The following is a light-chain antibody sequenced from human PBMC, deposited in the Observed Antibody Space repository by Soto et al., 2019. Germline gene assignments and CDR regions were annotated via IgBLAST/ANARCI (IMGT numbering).Light chain of an antibody. Sequence: ELVMTQSPATLSVSPGERVTLSCRASQSVGSNLAWYQQKPGQTPRLLVFGASTRATGIPARFSGSGSGTEFTLTISSLQSEDFAVYYCQQYKDWRTFGQGTKVEIK. CDR1: QSVGSN. CDR3: QQYKDWRT. V-gene: IGKV3-15*01. CDR2: GAS. J-gene: IGKJ1*01.